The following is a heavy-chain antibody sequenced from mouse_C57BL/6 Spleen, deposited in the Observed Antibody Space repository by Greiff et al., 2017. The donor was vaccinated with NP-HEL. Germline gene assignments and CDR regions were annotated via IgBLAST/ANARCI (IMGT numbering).Heavy chain of an antibody. Sequence: QVQLQQPGAELVKPGASVKLSCKASGYTFTSYWMHWVKQRPGRGLEWIGRIDPNRGGTKYNEKFKSKATLTVDKPASTAYMQLSSLTSEDSAGYYGARSTGSSASFAYWGKGTLVTVSA. D-gene: IGHD1-1*01. J-gene: IGHJ3*01. CDR3: ARSTGSSASFAY. CDR2: IDPNRGGT. CDR1: GYTFTSYW. V-gene: IGHV1-72*01.